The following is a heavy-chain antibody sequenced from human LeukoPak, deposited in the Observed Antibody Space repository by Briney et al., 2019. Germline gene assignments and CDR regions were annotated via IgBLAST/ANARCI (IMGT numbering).Heavy chain of an antibody. CDR1: GGSISSGSYY. CDR3: AKEVVSYCSSTSCYSDAFDI. D-gene: IGHD2-2*02. Sequence: SETLSLTCTVSGGSISSGSYYWSWIRQPAGKGLEWIGRIYTSGSTNYNPSHKSRVTISVDTSKNQFSLKLTSVTAADTAVYYCAKEVVSYCSSTSCYSDAFDIWGQGTMVTVSS. V-gene: IGHV4-61*02. CDR2: IYTSGST. J-gene: IGHJ3*02.